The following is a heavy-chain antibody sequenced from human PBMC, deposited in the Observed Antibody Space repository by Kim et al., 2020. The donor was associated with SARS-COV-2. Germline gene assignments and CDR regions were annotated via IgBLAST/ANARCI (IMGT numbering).Heavy chain of an antibody. D-gene: IGHD4-4*01. J-gene: IGHJ4*02. V-gene: IGHV3-15*01. CDR2: TT. CDR3: TSVTTVTTDY. Sequence: TTDYAAPVKGRFTISRDDSKNTLYLQMNSLKTEDTAVYYCTSVTTVTTDYWGQGTLVTVSS.